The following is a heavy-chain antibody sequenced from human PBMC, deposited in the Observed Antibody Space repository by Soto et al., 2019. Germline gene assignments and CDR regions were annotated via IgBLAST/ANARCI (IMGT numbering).Heavy chain of an antibody. J-gene: IGHJ4*02. Sequence: GGSLRLSCADSGFTFTRYSMNWVRQAPGKGLECVSSISSTTNYIYYGDSMKGRFTISRDNAKNSLYLEMNSLRAEDTAVYYCARESEDLTSNFDYWGQGTLGTVSS. CDR3: ARESEDLTSNFDY. V-gene: IGHV3-21*06. CDR2: ISSTTNYI. CDR1: GFTFTRYS.